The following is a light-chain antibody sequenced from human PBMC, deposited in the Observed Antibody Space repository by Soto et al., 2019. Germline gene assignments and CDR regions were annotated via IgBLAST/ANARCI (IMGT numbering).Light chain of an antibody. V-gene: IGLV4-69*01. CDR3: QTWGTGIHVV. J-gene: IGLJ2*01. CDR1: SGHSSYA. CDR2: LNSDGSH. Sequence: QPVLTQSPSASASLGASVKLTCTLSSGHSSYAIAWHQQQAEKGPRYLMKLNSDGSHSKGDGIPDRFSGSSSGPERYLTISSLQSEDEADYYCQTWGTGIHVVFGGGTKVTVL.